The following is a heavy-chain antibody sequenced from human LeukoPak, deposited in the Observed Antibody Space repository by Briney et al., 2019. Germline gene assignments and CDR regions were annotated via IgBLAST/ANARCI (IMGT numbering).Heavy chain of an antibody. J-gene: IGHJ6*03. V-gene: IGHV4-4*07. CDR1: GGSISSYY. CDR2: IYTSGST. CDR3: ARGPITIFGVVIIHLPYYMDV. D-gene: IGHD3-3*01. Sequence: SSETLSLTCTVSGGSISSYYWSWIRQPAGKGLEWIGRIYTSGSTNYNPSLKSRVTMSVDTSKNQFSLKLSSVTAADTAVYYCARGPITIFGVVIIHLPYYMDVWGKGTTVTVSS.